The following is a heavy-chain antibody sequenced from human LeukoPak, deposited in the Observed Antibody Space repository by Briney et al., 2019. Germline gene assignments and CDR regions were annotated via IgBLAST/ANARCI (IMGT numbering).Heavy chain of an antibody. J-gene: IGHJ4*02. CDR2: ISSSGTYI. CDR1: GFTFSTYS. Sequence: GGSLRLSCAASGFTFSTYSMNWVRQAPGRGLEWVSSISSSGTYIYYADSMRGRFTISRDNSKNSLYLQMNSLRAEDTAVYYCASSFPRRDDYISNYIDYWGQGTLVTVSS. CDR3: ASSFPRRDDYISNYIDY. D-gene: IGHD5-24*01. V-gene: IGHV3-21*01.